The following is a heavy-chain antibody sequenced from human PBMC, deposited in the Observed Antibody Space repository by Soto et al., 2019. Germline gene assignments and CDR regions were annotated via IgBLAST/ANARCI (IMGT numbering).Heavy chain of an antibody. J-gene: IGHJ6*02. V-gene: IGHV3-43*01. D-gene: IGHD6-13*01. CDR1: GFTFDDYT. Sequence: GGSLRLSCAASGFTFDDYTMHWVRQAPGKGLEWVSLISWDGGSTYYAGSVKGRFTISRDNSKNSLYLQMNSLRTEDTALYYCAKDKKREAAAAATGLLGMDVWGQGTTVTVSS. CDR2: ISWDGGST. CDR3: AKDKKREAAAAATGLLGMDV.